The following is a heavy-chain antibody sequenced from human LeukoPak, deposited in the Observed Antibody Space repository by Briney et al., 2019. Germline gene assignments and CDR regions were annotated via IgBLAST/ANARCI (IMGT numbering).Heavy chain of an antibody. CDR2: IYTSGST. Sequence: PSETLSLTCTVSGGSISGYYWSWIRQPAGRGLEWIGRIYTSGSTNYNPSLKSRVTMSVDTSKSQFSLKLSSVTAADTAVYYCARRDYDSSGYPYFDYWGQGTLVTVSS. V-gene: IGHV4-4*07. D-gene: IGHD3-22*01. CDR3: ARRDYDSSGYPYFDY. J-gene: IGHJ4*02. CDR1: GGSISGYY.